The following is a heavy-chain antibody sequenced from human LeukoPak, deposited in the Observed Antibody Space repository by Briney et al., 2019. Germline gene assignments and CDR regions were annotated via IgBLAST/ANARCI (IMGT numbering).Heavy chain of an antibody. D-gene: IGHD2-2*01. CDR1: GYSISSGYY. CDR3: ARSGTRAYPHMDV. V-gene: IGHV4-38-2*01. Sequence: SETLSLTCAVSGYSISSGYYWGWIRQPPGKGLEWIGSIYHSGSTYYNPSLKSRVTISVDTSKNQFSLKLNSVTAADTAVYYCARSGTRAYPHMDVWGKGTAVTVSS. J-gene: IGHJ6*03. CDR2: IYHSGST.